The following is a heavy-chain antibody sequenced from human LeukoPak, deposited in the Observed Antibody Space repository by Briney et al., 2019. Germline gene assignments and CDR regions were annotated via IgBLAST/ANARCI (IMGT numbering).Heavy chain of an antibody. CDR3: AREGRITMVLDP. D-gene: IGHD3-10*01. V-gene: IGHV1-46*01. CDR1: GYTFTSYY. Sequence: ASVKVSCRASGYTFTSYYMHWVRQAPGQGLEWMGIINPSGGSTSYAQEFQGRVTMTRDTSTSTVYMELSSLRSEDTAVYYCAREGRITMVLDPWGQGTLVTVSS. J-gene: IGHJ5*02. CDR2: INPSGGST.